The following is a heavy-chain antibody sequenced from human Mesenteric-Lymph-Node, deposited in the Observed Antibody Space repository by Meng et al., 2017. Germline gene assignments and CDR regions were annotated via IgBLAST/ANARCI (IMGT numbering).Heavy chain of an antibody. CDR3: ARCAVAGSESFDY. CDR1: GFTFSSYE. V-gene: IGHV3-48*03. J-gene: IGHJ4*02. Sequence: GGSLRLSCTGSGFTFSSYEMNWVRQAPGKGLEWVSYISSSGSTIYYADSVKGRFTISRDNAKNSLYLQMNSLRAEDTAVYYCARCAVAGSESFDYWGQGTLVTVSS. D-gene: IGHD6-19*01. CDR2: ISSSGSTI.